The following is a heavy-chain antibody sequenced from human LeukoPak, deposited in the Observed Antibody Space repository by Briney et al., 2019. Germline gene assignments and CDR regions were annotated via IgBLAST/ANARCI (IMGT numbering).Heavy chain of an antibody. CDR3: ARATGLLWFGELFHFDY. Sequence: SETLSLTCTVSGGSISSSSYYWGWIRQPPGKGLEWIGSIYYSGSTYYNPSLKSRVTISVDTSKNQFSLKLSSVTAADTAVYYCARATGLLWFGELFHFDYWGQGTLVTVSS. CDR2: IYYSGST. J-gene: IGHJ4*02. V-gene: IGHV4-39*07. D-gene: IGHD3-10*01. CDR1: GGSISSSSYY.